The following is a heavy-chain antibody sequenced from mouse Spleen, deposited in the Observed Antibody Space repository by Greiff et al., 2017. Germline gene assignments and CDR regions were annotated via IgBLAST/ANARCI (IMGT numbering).Heavy chain of an antibody. CDR2: IDPENGDT. V-gene: IGHV14-4*01. CDR3: TTITTVYYFDY. J-gene: IGHJ2*01. Sequence: VQLQQPGAELVRPGASVKLSCTASGFNIKDDYMHWVKQRPEQGLEWIGWIDPENGDTEYASKFQGKATITADTSSNTAYLQLSSLTSEDTAVYYCTTITTVYYFDYWGQGTTLTVSS. D-gene: IGHD1-1*01. CDR1: GFNIKDDY.